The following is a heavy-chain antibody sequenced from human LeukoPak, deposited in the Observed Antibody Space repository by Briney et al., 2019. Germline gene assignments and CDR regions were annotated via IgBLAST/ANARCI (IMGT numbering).Heavy chain of an antibody. J-gene: IGHJ4*02. CDR1: GFMFRSFA. CDR3: AKTGGWYSFDH. CDR2: ISTSDGTT. V-gene: IGHV3-23*01. Sequence: PGGSLRLSCAASGFMFRSFAMNWVRQAPGKGLEWVSTISTSDGTTYYADSVKGRFTISRDSSKNTVYLQMNSLRAEDMAVYYCAKTGGWYSFDHWGQGTLVTVSS. D-gene: IGHD6-19*01.